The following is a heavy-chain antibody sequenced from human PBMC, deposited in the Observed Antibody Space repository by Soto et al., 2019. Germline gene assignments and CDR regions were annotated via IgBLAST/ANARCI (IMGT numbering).Heavy chain of an antibody. CDR2: IYYTGST. D-gene: IGHD3-9*01. CDR3: ARLSPYFDFLAGAQLCAFDF. J-gene: IGHJ3*01. CDR1: NGSISSSY. V-gene: IGHV4-59*01. Sequence: QVQLQESGPGLVKPSETLSLTCTISNGSISSSYWSWIRQSPGKGLEWIAYIYYTGSTNYNPSLKSRGTLSIDTPMSQSSLKLSSLTAADTAVYYSARLSPYFDFLAGAQLCAFDFWGQGTMVAVSS.